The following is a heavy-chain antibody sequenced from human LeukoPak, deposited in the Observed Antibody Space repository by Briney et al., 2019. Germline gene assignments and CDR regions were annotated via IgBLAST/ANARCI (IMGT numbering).Heavy chain of an antibody. D-gene: IGHD3-22*01. CDR3: AKDTGTDYYDSSGRFPV. CDR1: GFTFSSYA. J-gene: IGHJ4*02. Sequence: PGRSLRLSCAASGFTFSSYAMHWVRQAPGKGLEWVAVISYDGSNKYYADSVKGRFTISRDNAKNSLYLLMNSLRAEDTALYYCAKDTGTDYYDSSGRFPVWGQGTLVTVSS. V-gene: IGHV3-30*04. CDR2: ISYDGSNK.